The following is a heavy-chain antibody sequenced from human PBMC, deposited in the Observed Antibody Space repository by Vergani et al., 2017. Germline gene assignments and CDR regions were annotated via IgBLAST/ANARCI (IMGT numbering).Heavy chain of an antibody. D-gene: IGHD7-27*01. Sequence: QLQLQESGPGLVKPSETLSLTCTVSGGSISSSNYYWGWIRQPPGKGLEWIGNIYYSGSTYYNPSLKSRVTISVDTSKNQFSLKLTSVTAADTAMYYCARHRKGTGANSDYWGQGTLVTGSS. J-gene: IGHJ4*02. CDR2: IYYSGST. CDR3: ARHRKGTGANSDY. CDR1: GGSISSSNYY. V-gene: IGHV4-39*01.